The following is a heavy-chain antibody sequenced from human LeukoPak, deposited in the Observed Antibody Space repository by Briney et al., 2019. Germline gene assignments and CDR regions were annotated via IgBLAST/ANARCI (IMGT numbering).Heavy chain of an antibody. V-gene: IGHV5-51*01. D-gene: IGHD6-19*01. CDR1: GYNFTNYW. CDR3: ARLENSGWYSHY. J-gene: IGHJ4*02. CDR2: VYPGDSDT. Sequence: GESLKISCKGSGYNFTNYWIGWVRQMPGKGLEWMGIVYPGDSDTRYSPSFRGQVTFLVDKSVSTAYLQWSSLKASDTAMYYCARLENSGWYSHYWGQGTLVTVSS.